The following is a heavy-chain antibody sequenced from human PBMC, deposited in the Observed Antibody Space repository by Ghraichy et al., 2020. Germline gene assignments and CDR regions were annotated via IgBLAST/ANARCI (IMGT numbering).Heavy chain of an antibody. Sequence: GESLNISCAASGFIFSDYAMHWVRQAPGKGLEWVAGISFDGTIKYGDSVKGRFTISRDNSQNTLFLEMNTLRPEDTAIYYCARDPYSNSWYRWFESWGQGAPVSVSS. CDR1: GFIFSDYA. J-gene: IGHJ5*01. V-gene: IGHV3-30-3*01. CDR3: ARDPYSNSWYRWFES. D-gene: IGHD6-13*01. CDR2: ISFDGTIK.